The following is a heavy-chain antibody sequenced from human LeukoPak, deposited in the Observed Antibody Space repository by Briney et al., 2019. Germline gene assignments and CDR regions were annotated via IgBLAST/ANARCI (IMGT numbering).Heavy chain of an antibody. D-gene: IGHD7-27*01. J-gene: IGHJ5*02. CDR1: GSTFSSYA. V-gene: IGHV3-30-3*01. CDR3: ARDGNWGSQPQNWFDP. Sequence: PGGSLRLSCAASGSTFSSYAMHWVRQAPGKGLEWVAVISYDGSNKYYADSVKGRFTISRDNSKNTLYLQMNSLRAEDTAVYYCARDGNWGSQPQNWFDPWGQGTLVTVSS. CDR2: ISYDGSNK.